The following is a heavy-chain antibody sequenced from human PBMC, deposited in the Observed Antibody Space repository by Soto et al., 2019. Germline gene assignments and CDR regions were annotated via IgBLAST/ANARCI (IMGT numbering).Heavy chain of an antibody. V-gene: IGHV3-13*01. CDR3: ARSAGGVGYYYGMDV. D-gene: IGHD3-16*01. J-gene: IGHJ6*02. CDR1: GFTFSSYD. CDR2: IGTAGDT. Sequence: EVQLVESGGGLVQPGGSLRLSCAASGFTFSSYDMHWVRQATGKGLEWVSAIGTAGDTYYPGSVKGRFTISREHAKNSLYLQMNSLRAGDTAVYYCARSAGGVGYYYGMDVWGQGTTVTVSS.